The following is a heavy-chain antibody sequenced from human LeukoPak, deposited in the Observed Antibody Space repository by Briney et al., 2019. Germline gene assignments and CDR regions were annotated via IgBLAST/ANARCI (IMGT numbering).Heavy chain of an antibody. CDR1: GFTFSMYS. V-gene: IGHV3-7*01. CDR3: ARWRGGQSEFDS. CDR2: IKKDASEI. J-gene: IGHJ4*02. D-gene: IGHD3-16*01. Sequence: GGSLRLSCAAPGFTFSMYSMSWVRQAPGKGLEWVAFIKKDASEIDYVDSLKGRVTISRDDAKSSLDLQMSSLRVDDTAVYYCARWRGGQSEFDSWGQGTLVTVSS.